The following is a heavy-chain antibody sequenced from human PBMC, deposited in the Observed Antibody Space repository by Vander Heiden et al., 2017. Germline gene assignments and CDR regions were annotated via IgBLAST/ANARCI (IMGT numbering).Heavy chain of an antibody. CDR3: ARDRKGESKAPPGDGMDV. CDR2: MSYDGSNE. CDR1: GFIFSSYA. D-gene: IGHD2-8*02. Sequence: QLQLVESGGGVVLPGRSLRLSCAASGFIFSSYAMHWGRQAPGKGLECVALMSYDGSNEDYSDSVKGRFTISRDNSRNTLYLQMNSLRDEDTAIYYCARDRKGESKAPPGDGMDVWGLGTTVTVSS. V-gene: IGHV3-30*04. J-gene: IGHJ6*02.